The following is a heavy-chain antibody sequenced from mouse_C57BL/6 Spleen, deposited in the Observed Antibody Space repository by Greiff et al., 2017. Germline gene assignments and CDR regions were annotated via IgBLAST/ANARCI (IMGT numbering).Heavy chain of an antibody. CDR1: GYTFTSYW. V-gene: IGHV1-69*01. D-gene: IGHD2-1*01. J-gene: IGHJ2*01. Sequence: QVQLQQPGAELVMPGASVKLSCKASGYTFTSYWMHWVKQRPGQGLEWIGEIDPSDSYTNYNQKFKGKSTLTVDKSSSTAYMQLSSLTSEDSAVYYCARRGGYGNYLDDWGQGTTLTVSS. CDR3: ARRGGYGNYLDD. CDR2: IDPSDSYT.